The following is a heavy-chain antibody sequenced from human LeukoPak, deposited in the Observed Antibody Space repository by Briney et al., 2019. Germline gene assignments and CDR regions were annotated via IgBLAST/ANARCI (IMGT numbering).Heavy chain of an antibody. D-gene: IGHD2-15*01. CDR1: GFTFSSYS. V-gene: IGHV3-21*01. CDR3: ARVPREVVVAAPINYYYYYMDV. J-gene: IGHJ6*03. CDR2: ISSSSGYI. Sequence: GGSLRLSCAASGFTFSSYSMNWFRQAPGKGLEWVASISSSSGYIYYADSVKGRFTISRDNAKYSLYLQMNSLRADDTAVYYCARVPREVVVAAPINYYYYYMDVWGKGTTVTVSS.